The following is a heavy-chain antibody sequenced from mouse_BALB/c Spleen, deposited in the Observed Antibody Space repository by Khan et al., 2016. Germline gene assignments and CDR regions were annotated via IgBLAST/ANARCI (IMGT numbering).Heavy chain of an antibody. J-gene: IGHJ2*01. CDR2: INPSSSYT. V-gene: IGHV1-4*01. D-gene: IGHD1-1*01. CDR1: GYSFTSYT. Sequence: QVQLQQSGAELARPGASVKMSCKASGYSFTSYTMHWVKQRPGQGLEWLGFINPSSSYTNYNQNFKDKATLTADKSSSTAYMQLSSLTSEASAVDFCARYSPTVVAPLDYWGQDTTLTVSS. CDR3: ARYSPTVVAPLDY.